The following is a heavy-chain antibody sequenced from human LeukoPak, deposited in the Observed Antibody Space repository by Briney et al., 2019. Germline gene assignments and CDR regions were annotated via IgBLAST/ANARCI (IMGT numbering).Heavy chain of an antibody. D-gene: IGHD3-10*01. CDR1: GYTFTSYD. CDR3: ARDYYGSGNFDP. CDR2: MNPNSGNT. V-gene: IGHV1-8*01. Sequence: ASVKVSCKASGYTFTSYDINWVRQATGQGLEWMGWMNPNSGNTGYAQKFQGRVTMTRNTSISTAYMELSSLRSEDTAVYYCARDYYGSGNFDPWGQGTLVTVSS. J-gene: IGHJ5*02.